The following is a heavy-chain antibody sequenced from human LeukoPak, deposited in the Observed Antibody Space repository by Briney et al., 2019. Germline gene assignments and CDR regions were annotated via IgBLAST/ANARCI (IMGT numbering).Heavy chain of an antibody. D-gene: IGHD2-2*01. CDR3: ARALLPREDIVVVPGYYYYMDV. CDR2: IIPIFGTA. J-gene: IGHJ6*03. Sequence: SVKVSRKASEGTFSSYANSSVRQAPGQGLEWRGGIIPIFGTANYAQKFQGRVTITADETTSTSYMELSSLRSEDTAVYYCARALLPREDIVVVPGYYYYMDVWGKGTTVTVSS. V-gene: IGHV1-69*01. CDR1: EGTFSSYA.